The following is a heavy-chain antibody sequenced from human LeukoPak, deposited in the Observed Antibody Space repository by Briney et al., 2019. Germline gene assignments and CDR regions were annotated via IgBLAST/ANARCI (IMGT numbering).Heavy chain of an antibody. V-gene: IGHV4-30-4*01. D-gene: IGHD3-10*01. Sequence: SETLSLTCTVSGGSLSSGNYYWSWIRRPPGKGLEWIGYLFYSGSTYYNPSLESRVTMSVDTSKNQFSLKLNSVTAADTALYYCARFALNSYGQGSYYYFDNWGQGTLVIVSS. CDR3: ARFALNSYGQGSYYYFDN. J-gene: IGHJ4*02. CDR2: LFYSGST. CDR1: GGSLSSGNYY.